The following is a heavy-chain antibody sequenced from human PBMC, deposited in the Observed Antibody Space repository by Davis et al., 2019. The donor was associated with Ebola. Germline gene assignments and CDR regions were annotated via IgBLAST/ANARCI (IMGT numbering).Heavy chain of an antibody. CDR3: AGALAMVTIDY. CDR2: ISYDESNK. Sequence: GGSLRLSCAASGFTFSSYAMHWVRQAPGKGLEWVAVISYDESNKYYADSVKGRFTISRDNSKNTLYLQMNSLRAEDTAVYYCAGALAMVTIDYWGQGTLVTVSS. J-gene: IGHJ4*02. D-gene: IGHD5-18*01. V-gene: IGHV3-30-3*01. CDR1: GFTFSSYA.